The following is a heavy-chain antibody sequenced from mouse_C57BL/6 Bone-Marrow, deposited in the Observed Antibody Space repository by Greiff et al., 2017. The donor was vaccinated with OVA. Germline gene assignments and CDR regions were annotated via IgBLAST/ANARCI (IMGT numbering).Heavy chain of an antibody. V-gene: IGHV5-12*01. J-gene: IGHJ4*01. CDR3: ARLDAMDY. Sequence: EVNVVESGGGLVQPGGSLKLSCAASGFTFSDFYMYWIRQTPEKRLEWVAYISNGGGSTYYPDTVKGRFTISRDKAKYTLYLQMSRLKSEDTAMYYCARLDAMDYWGQGTSVTVSS. CDR1: GFTFSDFY. CDR2: ISNGGGST.